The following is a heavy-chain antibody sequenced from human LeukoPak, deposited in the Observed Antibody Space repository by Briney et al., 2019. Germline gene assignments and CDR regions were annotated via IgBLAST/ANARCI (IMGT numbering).Heavy chain of an antibody. D-gene: IGHD3-22*01. CDR2: ISGSGGST. Sequence: GGSLRLSCAASGFTFSSYAMNWVRQAPGKGPEWVSAISGSGGSTYYADSVKGRFTISRDNSKNTLYLQMNSLRAEDTAVYYCAQEAYYYDSSGYYYGGYYFDYWGQGTLVTVSS. CDR3: AQEAYYYDSSGYYYGGYYFDY. J-gene: IGHJ4*02. CDR1: GFTFSSYA. V-gene: IGHV3-23*01.